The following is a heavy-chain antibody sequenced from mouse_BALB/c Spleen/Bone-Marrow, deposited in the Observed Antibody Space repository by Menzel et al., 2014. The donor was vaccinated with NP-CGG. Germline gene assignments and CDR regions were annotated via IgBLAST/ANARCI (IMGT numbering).Heavy chain of an antibody. V-gene: IGHV5-2*01. D-gene: IGHD2-14*01. J-gene: IGHJ4*01. Sequence: EVKLMESGGGLVQPGESLKLSCESNEYEFPSHDMPWVRKTPEKRLELVAAINSDGGSTYYPDTMERRFIISRDNTKXTLYLQMSSLRSEDTALYYCARHNYRYDDYAMDYWGQGTSVTVSS. CDR3: ARHNYRYDDYAMDY. CDR2: INSDGGST. CDR1: EYEFPSHD.